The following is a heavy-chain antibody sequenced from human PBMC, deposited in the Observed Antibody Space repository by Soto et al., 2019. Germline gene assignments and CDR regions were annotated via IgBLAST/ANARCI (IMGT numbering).Heavy chain of an antibody. CDR2: IKHGGSS. Sequence: QVQQQPWGAGLLKPSETLSLTCTVYAGSFSHYYWNWIRQSPGKGLEWIGKIKHGGSSSYNPSLRSRVSISEDRSKNQFSLTLSAVTAADTAVYYCARGGSSDWQVALDIWGQGTMVPVSS. D-gene: IGHD6-19*01. J-gene: IGHJ3*02. CDR1: AGSFSHYY. V-gene: IGHV4-34*01. CDR3: ARGGSSDWQVALDI.